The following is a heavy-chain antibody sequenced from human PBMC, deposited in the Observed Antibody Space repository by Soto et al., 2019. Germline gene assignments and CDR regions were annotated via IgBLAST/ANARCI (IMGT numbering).Heavy chain of an antibody. D-gene: IGHD3-10*01. CDR2: IYYSGST. Sequence: SETLSLTCTFSGGSISSYYWNWIRQPPGKGLEWIGYIYYSGSTNYNPSLKSRVTISVDTSKNQFSLKLSSVTAADTAVYYCARVPGSGRYSGWFDPWGQGTLVTVSS. CDR1: GGSISSYY. CDR3: ARVPGSGRYSGWFDP. V-gene: IGHV4-59*01. J-gene: IGHJ5*02.